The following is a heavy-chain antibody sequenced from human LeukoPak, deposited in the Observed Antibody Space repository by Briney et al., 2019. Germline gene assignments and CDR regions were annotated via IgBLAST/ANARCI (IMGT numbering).Heavy chain of an antibody. Sequence: SETLSLTCTVSGGSISSGDYYWSWIRQPPGKVLEWIGYIYYSGSTYYNPSLKSRVTISVDTSKNQFSLKLSSVTAADTALYYCARESKCSASSCYGHHWFDPWGQGTLVTVSS. CDR2: IYYSGST. CDR1: GGSISSGDYY. J-gene: IGHJ5*02. V-gene: IGHV4-30-4*08. CDR3: ARESKCSASSCYGHHWFDP. D-gene: IGHD2-15*01.